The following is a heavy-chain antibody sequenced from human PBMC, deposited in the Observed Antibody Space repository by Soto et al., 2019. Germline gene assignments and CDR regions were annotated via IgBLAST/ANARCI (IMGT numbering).Heavy chain of an antibody. CDR3: ARYCGGGSCYLGAFDI. J-gene: IGHJ3*02. Sequence: QMQLQESGPGLVKPSGTLSLTCTVSGVSINSANWWTWVRQSPGKGLEWIGEIYHSGSTNLNPSLKSRVSISVEKSKEQCYLELTSVASADTAVYYCARYCGGGSCYLGAFDIWGQGTRVTVSS. D-gene: IGHD2-15*01. CDR2: IYHSGST. V-gene: IGHV4-4*02. CDR1: GVSINSANW.